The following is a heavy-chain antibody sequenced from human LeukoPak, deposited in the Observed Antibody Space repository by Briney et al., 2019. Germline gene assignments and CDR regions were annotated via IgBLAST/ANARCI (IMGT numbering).Heavy chain of an antibody. CDR1: GGSFSGYY. J-gene: IGHJ5*02. CDR2: INHSGST. D-gene: IGHD6-13*01. CDR3: ARAEYSSSWYLKGGFDP. Sequence: SETLSLTCAVYGGSFSGYYWSWIRQPPGKGLEWIGEINHSGSTNYNPSLKSRVTISVDTSKNQFSLKLSSVTAADTAVYYCARAEYSSSWYLKGGFDPWGQGTLVTVSS. V-gene: IGHV4-34*01.